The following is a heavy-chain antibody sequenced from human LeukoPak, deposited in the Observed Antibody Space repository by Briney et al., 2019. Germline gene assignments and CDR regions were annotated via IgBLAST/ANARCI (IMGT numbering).Heavy chain of an antibody. J-gene: IGHJ4*02. D-gene: IGHD1-26*01. CDR2: INTDGSST. CDR1: GFTFSSYW. CDR3: ARASLYYPFDY. V-gene: IGHV3-74*01. Sequence: PGGSLRLSCAASGFTFSSYWMHWVRQAPGKGLVWVSRINTDGSSTSYADSVKGRSTISRDNAKNTLYLQMNSLRAEDTAVYYCARASLYYPFDYWGQGTLVTVSS.